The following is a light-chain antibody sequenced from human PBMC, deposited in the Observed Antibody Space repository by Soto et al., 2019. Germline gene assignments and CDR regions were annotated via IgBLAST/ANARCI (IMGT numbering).Light chain of an antibody. V-gene: IGLV1-40*01. J-gene: IGLJ1*01. CDR2: DNF. CDR3: QCHDRSLSGYV. CDR1: SSNIGAGYD. Sequence: QSVLTQPPSVSGAPGQRVTISCTGSSSNIGAGYDVHWYQQLPGTAPKLLIYDNFYRSSGVPDRFSASKSGTSASLAITGLQAEDGAYYCCQCHDRSLSGYVFGTGTKVTVL.